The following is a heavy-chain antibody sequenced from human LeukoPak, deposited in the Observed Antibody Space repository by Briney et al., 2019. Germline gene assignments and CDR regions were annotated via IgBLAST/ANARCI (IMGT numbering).Heavy chain of an antibody. CDR3: ARLPGCCTGGSCYFDY. CDR2: IYPGDSDT. J-gene: IGHJ4*02. Sequence: GESLKISCKGSGYSFTNYWIGWVRQLPGKGLEWMGIIYPGDSDTRYSPSFQGQVTFSADKSISTTYLQWSSMKASDTAMYYCARLPGCCTGGSCYFDYWGQGTLVTVSS. CDR1: GYSFTNYW. D-gene: IGHD2-15*01. V-gene: IGHV5-51*01.